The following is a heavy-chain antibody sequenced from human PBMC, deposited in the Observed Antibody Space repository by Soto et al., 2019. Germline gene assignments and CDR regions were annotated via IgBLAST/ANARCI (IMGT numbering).Heavy chain of an antibody. CDR2: IIPIFGTT. Sequence: QVQLVQSGTEVQKPGSSLKVSCKASGGTFSSYAISWVRQAPGQGREWMGGIIPIFGTTNYAEKFRGRVSITADESTSTAYVELSSLRSEDTAVYYCAGSFKYGSGTFDAFDIWGQGTMVTVSS. J-gene: IGHJ3*02. CDR1: GGTFSSYA. CDR3: AGSFKYGSGTFDAFDI. D-gene: IGHD3-10*01. V-gene: IGHV1-69*01.